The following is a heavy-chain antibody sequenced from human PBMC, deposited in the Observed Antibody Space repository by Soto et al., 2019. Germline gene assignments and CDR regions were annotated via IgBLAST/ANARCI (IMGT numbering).Heavy chain of an antibody. Sequence: ASVKVSCKASGGTFSSYAISWVRQAPGQGLEWMGGIIPIFGTANYAQKFQGRVTITADESTSTAYMELSSLRSEDTAVYYCARDPCGGDCYWYFDLWGRGTLVTVSS. D-gene: IGHD2-21*02. V-gene: IGHV1-69*13. J-gene: IGHJ2*01. CDR1: GGTFSSYA. CDR2: IIPIFGTA. CDR3: ARDPCGGDCYWYFDL.